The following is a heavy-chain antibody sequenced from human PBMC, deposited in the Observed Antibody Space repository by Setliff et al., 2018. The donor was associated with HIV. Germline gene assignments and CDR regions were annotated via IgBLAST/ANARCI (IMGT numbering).Heavy chain of an antibody. D-gene: IGHD3-3*01. J-gene: IGHJ3*02. Sequence: ASVKVSCKASGYTFTGYYVHWVRQAPGQGLEWMGRIIPNSGGTNYAQKFQGRVAMTRDTSTSTVYMELSSLRSEDTAVYCCARDRVRITIFGANDASDIWGQGTMVTVSS. CDR2: IIPNSGGT. V-gene: IGHV1-2*06. CDR3: ARDRVRITIFGANDASDI. CDR1: GYTFTGYY.